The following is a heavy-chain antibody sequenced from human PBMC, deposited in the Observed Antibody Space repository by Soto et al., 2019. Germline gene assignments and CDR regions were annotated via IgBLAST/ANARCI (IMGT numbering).Heavy chain of an antibody. Sequence: PSETLSLTCTVSGGSISSGDYYWSWIRQPPGKGLEWIGYIYYSGSTYYNPSLKSRVTISVDTSKNQFSLKLSSVTAADTAVYYCARAKRKRLQRTPDYWGQGTLVTVSS. J-gene: IGHJ4*02. V-gene: IGHV4-30-4*01. D-gene: IGHD4-4*01. CDR2: IYYSGST. CDR3: ARAKRKRLQRTPDY. CDR1: GGSISSGDYY.